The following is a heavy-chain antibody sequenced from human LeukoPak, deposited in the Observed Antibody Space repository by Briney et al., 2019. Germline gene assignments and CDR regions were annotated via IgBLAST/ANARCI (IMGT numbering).Heavy chain of an antibody. V-gene: IGHV1-18*01. J-gene: IGHJ5*02. CDR2: ISSYNGNT. Sequence: ASVKVSCKASGYTFTSYGISWVRQAPGQGFEWMGWISSYNGNTNYAQKLQGRVTITADESTSTAYMELSSLRSEDTAVYYCATCARYCSSTSCPNWFDPWGQGTLVTVSS. D-gene: IGHD2-2*01. CDR1: GYTFTSYG. CDR3: ATCARYCSSTSCPNWFDP.